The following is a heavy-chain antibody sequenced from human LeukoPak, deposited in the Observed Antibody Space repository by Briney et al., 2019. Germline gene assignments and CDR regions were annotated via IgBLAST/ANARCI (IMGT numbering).Heavy chain of an antibody. CDR2: ISGSGGST. J-gene: IGHJ4*02. D-gene: IGHD5-12*01. Sequence: GGSLRLSCAASGFTFSSYAMSWVRQAPGKGLEWVSAISGSGGSTYYADSVKGRFTTSRDNSKNTLYLQMNSLRAEDTAVYYCARRGQGGFYDYWGQGTLVTVSS. CDR1: GFTFSSYA. CDR3: ARRGQGGFYDY. V-gene: IGHV3-23*01.